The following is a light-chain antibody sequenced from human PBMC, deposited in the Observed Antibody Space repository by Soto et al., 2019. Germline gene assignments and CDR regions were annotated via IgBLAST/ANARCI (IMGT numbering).Light chain of an antibody. CDR2: DVS. CDR1: SSDVGGYNY. J-gene: IGLJ3*02. V-gene: IGLV2-14*01. Sequence: QSALTQPASVSGSPGQSITISCTGTSSDVGGYNYVSWYQQHPGKAPKLMIYDVSNRPSGVSNRFSGSKSGNTASLTISGLQAEDEADYYCSSYTSSSIPWVFGGGTQLTVL. CDR3: SSYTSSSIPWV.